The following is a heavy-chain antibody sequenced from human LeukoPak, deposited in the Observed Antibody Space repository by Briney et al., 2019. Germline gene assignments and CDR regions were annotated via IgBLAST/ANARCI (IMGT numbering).Heavy chain of an antibody. Sequence: SETLSLTCTVSGGSISSGSYYWSWIRQPAGKGLEWIGRIYTSGSTNYNPSLKSRVTISVDTSKNQFSLKLSSVTAADTAVYYCARYCSSTSCWDWFDPWGQGTLVTVSS. CDR2: IYTSGST. J-gene: IGHJ5*02. D-gene: IGHD2-2*01. CDR3: ARYCSSTSCWDWFDP. V-gene: IGHV4-61*02. CDR1: GGSISSGSYY.